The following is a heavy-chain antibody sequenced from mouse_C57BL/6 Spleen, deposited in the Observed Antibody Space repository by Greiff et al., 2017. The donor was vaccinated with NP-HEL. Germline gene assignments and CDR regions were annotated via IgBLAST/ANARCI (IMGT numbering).Heavy chain of an antibody. D-gene: IGHD1-1*01. CDR1: GYTFTGYW. V-gene: IGHV1-9*01. CDR3: ARVREYDGSSSWFAY. CDR2: ILPGSGST. J-gene: IGHJ3*01. Sequence: VQLQQSGAELMKPGASVKLSCKATGYTFTGYWIEWVKQRPGHGLEWIGEILPGSGSTNYNEKFKGKATFTADTSSNTAYMQLSSLTTEDSAIYDCARVREYDGSSSWFAYWGQGTLVTVSA.